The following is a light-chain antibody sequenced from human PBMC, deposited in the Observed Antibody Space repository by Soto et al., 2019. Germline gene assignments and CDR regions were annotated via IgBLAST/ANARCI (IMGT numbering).Light chain of an antibody. CDR3: LQDYNYPIT. Sequence: EIVLTQSPGTLSLSPGERATLSCRASQSVSNNYLAWYQQKPGQAPRLLIYGASNRATGIPDRFSGSGSGTDFTLTISSLQPEDFATYYCLQDYNYPITFGQGTRLEIK. V-gene: IGKV3-20*01. CDR2: GAS. J-gene: IGKJ5*01. CDR1: QSVSNNY.